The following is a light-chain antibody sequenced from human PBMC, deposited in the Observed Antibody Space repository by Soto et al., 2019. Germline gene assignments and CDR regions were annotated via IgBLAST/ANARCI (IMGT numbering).Light chain of an antibody. CDR1: QSVSSSY. V-gene: IGKV3-20*01. J-gene: IGKJ1*01. Sequence: EIVLTQSPGTLSLSPGERATLSCRASQSVSSSYLAWYQQKPGQAPRLLIYGASSRATGIPDRFSGSGSGTDLTLTISILEAEDVAVYYCQQYGNSLWSFCHGTKVEIK. CDR3: QQYGNSLWS. CDR2: GAS.